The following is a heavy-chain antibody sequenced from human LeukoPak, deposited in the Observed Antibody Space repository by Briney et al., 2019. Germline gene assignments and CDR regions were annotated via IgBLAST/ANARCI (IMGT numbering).Heavy chain of an antibody. CDR2: INWNGGST. Sequence: GGSLRLSCAASGFTFDDYGMSWVRQAPGKGLEWVSGINWNGGSTGYADSVKGRFTVSRDNSKNTLYLQMNSLRAEDTATYYCVRHYYGSGYYYDFWGQGTLVTVSS. V-gene: IGHV3-20*04. CDR3: VRHYYGSGYYYDF. J-gene: IGHJ4*02. CDR1: GFTFDDYG. D-gene: IGHD3-10*01.